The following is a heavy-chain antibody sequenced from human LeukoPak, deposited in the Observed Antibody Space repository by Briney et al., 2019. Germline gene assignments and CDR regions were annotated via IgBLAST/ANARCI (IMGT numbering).Heavy chain of an antibody. Sequence: ASVKVSCKASGGTFSSYAISWVRQAPGQGLEWMGGIIPIFGTANYAQRFQGRVTITADESTSTAYMELSNLRSEDTAVYYCAREVLLGSMDVWGKGTTVTISS. J-gene: IGHJ6*03. CDR3: AREVLLGSMDV. CDR2: IIPIFGTA. CDR1: GGTFSSYA. D-gene: IGHD1-20*01. V-gene: IGHV1-69*13.